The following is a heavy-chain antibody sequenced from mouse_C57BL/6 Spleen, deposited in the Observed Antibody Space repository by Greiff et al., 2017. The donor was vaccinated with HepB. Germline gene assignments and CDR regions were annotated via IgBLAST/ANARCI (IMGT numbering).Heavy chain of an antibody. J-gene: IGHJ1*03. CDR3: TTVTTVVATPYFDV. CDR1: GFNIKDDY. CDR2: LDPENGDT. Sequence: VQLQQSGAELVRPGASVKLSCTASGFNIKDDYMHWVKQRPEQGLEWIGWLDPENGDTEYASKFQGKATITADTSSNTAYLQLSSLTSEDTAVYYCTTVTTVVATPYFDVWGTGTTVTVSS. V-gene: IGHV14-4*01. D-gene: IGHD1-1*01.